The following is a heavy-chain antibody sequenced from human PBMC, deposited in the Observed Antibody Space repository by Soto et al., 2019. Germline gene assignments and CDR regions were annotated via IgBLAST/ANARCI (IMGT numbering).Heavy chain of an antibody. CDR2: ISGIGSNT. V-gene: IGHV3-23*01. CDR3: AKALRYFDWLVRPWNAMDV. D-gene: IGHD3-9*01. Sequence: PGGSLRLSCAASGFTSSSYAMSWVRQAPGKGLEWVSAISGIGSNTYYADSVKGRFTISRDNSKNTLFLQMNSLRAEDTAVYYCAKALRYFDWLVRPWNAMDVWGQGTTVTVSS. J-gene: IGHJ6*02. CDR1: GFTSSSYA.